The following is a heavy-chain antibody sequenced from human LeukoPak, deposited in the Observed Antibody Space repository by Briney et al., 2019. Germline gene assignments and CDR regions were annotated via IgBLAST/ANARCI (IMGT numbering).Heavy chain of an antibody. D-gene: IGHD3-22*01. CDR2: IILIFGTA. CDR1: GGTFSSYA. CDR3: ARATTYYYDSSGYYH. J-gene: IGHJ5*02. V-gene: IGHV1-69*05. Sequence: ASVKVSCKASGGTFSSYAISWVRQAPGQGLEWMGGIILIFGTANYAQKFQGRVTITTDESTSTAYMELSSLRSEDTAVYYCARATTYYYDSSGYYHWGQGTLVTVSS.